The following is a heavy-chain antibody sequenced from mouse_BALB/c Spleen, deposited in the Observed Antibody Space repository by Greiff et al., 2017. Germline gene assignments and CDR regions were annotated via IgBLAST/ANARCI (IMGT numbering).Heavy chain of an antibody. D-gene: IGHD2-4*01. Sequence: QVTLKESGAELMKPGASVKISCKATGYTFSSYWIEWVKQRPGHGLEWIGEILPGSGSTNYNEKFKGKATFTADTSSNTAYMQLSSLTSEDSAVYYCAVIYYDYDGAWFAYWGQGTLVTVSA. CDR1: GYTFSSYW. V-gene: IGHV1-9*01. J-gene: IGHJ3*01. CDR3: AVIYYDYDGAWFAY. CDR2: ILPGSGST.